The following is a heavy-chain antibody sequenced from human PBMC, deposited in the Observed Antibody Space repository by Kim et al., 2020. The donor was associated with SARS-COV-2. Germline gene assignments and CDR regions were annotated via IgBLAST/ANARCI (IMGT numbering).Heavy chain of an antibody. CDR3: ARDLRGMGNWLDP. D-gene: IGHD3-16*01. V-gene: IGHV4-59*01. J-gene: IGHJ5*02. Sequence: NYNPPRKSRVTISVDTSKNQFSLKLSSITAADTAVYYCARDLRGMGNWLDPWGQGTLVTVSS.